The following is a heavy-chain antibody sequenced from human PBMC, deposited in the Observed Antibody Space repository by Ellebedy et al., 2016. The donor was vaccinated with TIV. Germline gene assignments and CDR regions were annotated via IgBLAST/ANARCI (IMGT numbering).Heavy chain of an antibody. CDR1: GFTFISYA. CDR3: AKDRSYYDTDAFDV. J-gene: IGHJ3*01. D-gene: IGHD3-22*01. V-gene: IGHV3-30*04. Sequence: GESLKISXAASGFTFISYALHWVRQAPGKGLEWVAHISYDGSDKYYVDSVKGRFTISRDNSNNIFYLQMNSLRDEDTAVYFCAKDRSYYDTDAFDVWGQGTVVSVSS. CDR2: ISYDGSDK.